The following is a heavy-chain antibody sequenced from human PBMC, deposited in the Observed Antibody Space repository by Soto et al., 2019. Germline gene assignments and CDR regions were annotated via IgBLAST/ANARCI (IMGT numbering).Heavy chain of an antibody. Sequence: GGSLRLSCAASGFTFSNYAMTWVRQAPGKGLEWVSGISGSGGTTDYADSVKGRFTISRDNSKNTLYLQMNSLRDSDTAVYYCAIVQIAAIGQNWLDSWGQGALVTVSS. J-gene: IGHJ5*01. D-gene: IGHD6-13*01. CDR2: ISGSGGTT. CDR3: AIVQIAAIGQNWLDS. CDR1: GFTFSNYA. V-gene: IGHV3-23*01.